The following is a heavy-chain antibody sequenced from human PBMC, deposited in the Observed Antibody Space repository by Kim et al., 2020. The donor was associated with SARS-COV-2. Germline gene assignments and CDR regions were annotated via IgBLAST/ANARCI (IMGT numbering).Heavy chain of an antibody. CDR3: ARQHNSGGDAFDI. CDR1: GYKFTSNY. CDR2: VYPAESDT. V-gene: IGHV5-51*01. J-gene: IGHJ3*02. Sequence: GESLKISCQGSGYKFTSNYIGWVRLMPGKRLEWMGIVYPAESDTQYSPSFQGQVTFSADRSINTVYLQWSSLKASDTAIYYCARQHNSGGDAFDIWGQGT. D-gene: IGHD2-21*01.